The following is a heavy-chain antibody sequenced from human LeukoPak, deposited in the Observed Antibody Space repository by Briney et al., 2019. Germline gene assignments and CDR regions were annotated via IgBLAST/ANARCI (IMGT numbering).Heavy chain of an antibody. J-gene: IGHJ4*02. CDR1: GYSISSGYY. CDR3: ASSHDSSGYFIFY. CDR2: IYHSGST. V-gene: IGHV4-38-2*02. D-gene: IGHD3-22*01. Sequence: SETLSLTCTVSGYSISSGYYWGWIRQPPGKGLEWIGSIYHSGSTYYNPSLKSRVTIPVDTSKNQFSLKLSSVTAADTAVYYCASSHDSSGYFIFYWGQGTLVTVSS.